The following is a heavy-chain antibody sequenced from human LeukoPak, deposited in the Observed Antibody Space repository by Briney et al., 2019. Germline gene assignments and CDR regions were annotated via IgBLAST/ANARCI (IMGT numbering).Heavy chain of an antibody. D-gene: IGHD2-2*01. CDR2: ISYDGSNK. V-gene: IGHV3-30-3*01. CDR3: ARDVVPAATGDYYYYMDV. J-gene: IGHJ6*03. CDR1: GFTFSSYA. Sequence: PGGSLRLSCAASGFTFSSYAMHWVRQAPGKGLEWVAVISYDGSNKYYADSVKGRFTISRDNSKNTLYLQMNSLRAEDTAVYYCARDVVPAATGDYYYYMDVWGKGTTVTVSS.